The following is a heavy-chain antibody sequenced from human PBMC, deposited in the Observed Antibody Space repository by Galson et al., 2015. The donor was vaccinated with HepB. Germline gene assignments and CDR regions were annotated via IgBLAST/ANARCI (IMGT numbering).Heavy chain of an antibody. CDR1: GGTFSSYT. CDR3: ARGPPFDY. Sequence: SVKVSCKASGGTFSSYTVSWLRQAPGQGLEWMGKITPMVGRGSYAQKFQGRVTITADESTSTAYMEPSSLRSEDTAVYYCARGPPFDYWGQATLVTVSS. CDR2: ITPMVGRG. J-gene: IGHJ4*02. V-gene: IGHV1-69*08.